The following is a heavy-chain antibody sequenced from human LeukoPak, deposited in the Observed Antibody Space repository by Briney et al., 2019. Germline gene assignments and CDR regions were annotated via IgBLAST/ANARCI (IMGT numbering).Heavy chain of an antibody. Sequence: GGSLRLSCAASGFTFSSYAMSWVRQAPGKGLEWVANIKQDGSEKYYVDSVKGRFTISRDNAKNSLYLQMNSLRAEDTAVYYCARSYGGYDAFDIWGQGTMVTVSS. CDR2: IKQDGSEK. CDR1: GFTFSSYA. J-gene: IGHJ3*02. V-gene: IGHV3-7*01. CDR3: ARSYGGYDAFDI. D-gene: IGHD4/OR15-4a*01.